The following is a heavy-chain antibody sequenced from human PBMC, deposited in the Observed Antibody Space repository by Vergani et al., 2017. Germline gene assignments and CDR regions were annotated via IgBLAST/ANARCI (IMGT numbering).Heavy chain of an antibody. J-gene: IGHJ4*02. D-gene: IGHD3-9*01. Sequence: QLQLQESGPGLVKPSGTLSLTCTVSGGSISRSTHYWGWIRQPPGKGLEWIGSIYYSGKTYYNPSLKSRVTISVDTSKNHFSLKLSSVTASDTAVYYCARTESFILRYFHWALWGQGTLVTVSS. V-gene: IGHV4-39*02. CDR3: ARTESFILRYFHWAL. CDR2: IYYSGKT. CDR1: GGSISRSTHY.